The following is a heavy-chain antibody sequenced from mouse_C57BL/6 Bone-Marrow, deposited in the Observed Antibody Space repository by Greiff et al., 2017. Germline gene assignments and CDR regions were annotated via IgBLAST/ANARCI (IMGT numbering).Heavy chain of an antibody. CDR2: IHPNSGST. CDR3: ARGGYYYGSSRYYFDY. D-gene: IGHD1-1*01. CDR1: GYTFTSYW. J-gene: IGHJ2*01. Sequence: VQLQQPGAELVKPGASVKLSCKASGYTFTSYWMHWVKQRPGQGLEWIGMIHPNSGSTNYNEKFKSKATLTVDKSSSTAYMQLSSRTSEDSAVYYCARGGYYYGSSRYYFDYWGQGTTLTVSS. V-gene: IGHV1-64*01.